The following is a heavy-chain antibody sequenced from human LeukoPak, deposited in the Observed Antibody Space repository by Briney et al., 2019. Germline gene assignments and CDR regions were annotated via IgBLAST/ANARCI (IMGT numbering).Heavy chain of an antibody. V-gene: IGHV4-38-2*02. Sequence: SSETLSLTCSVSGFSIGTGYSWGWIRQPPGKGLEWIGTIYHRGNTYYNPSLMSRVTISLDTSKNQFSLRLTSVTAADTALYYCAREVESWFGDLLSYFDSWGQGTQVTVSS. J-gene: IGHJ4*02. CDR2: IYHRGNT. D-gene: IGHD3-10*01. CDR3: AREVESWFGDLLSYFDS. CDR1: GFSIGTGYS.